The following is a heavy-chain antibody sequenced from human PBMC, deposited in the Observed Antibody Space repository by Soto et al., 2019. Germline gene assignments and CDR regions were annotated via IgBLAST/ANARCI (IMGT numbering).Heavy chain of an antibody. V-gene: IGHV3-30-3*01. CDR3: ARDTGSWNFDY. Sequence: PWGVLRLSCVASGLTLRSYAMNWVRQAPGKGLEWVAVISYDGSNKYYADSVKGRFTISRDNSKNTLYLQLNSLRAEDTAVYYCARDTGSWNFDYWGQGTQVTVSS. CDR1: GLTLRSYA. D-gene: IGHD1-26*01. J-gene: IGHJ4*02. CDR2: ISYDGSNK.